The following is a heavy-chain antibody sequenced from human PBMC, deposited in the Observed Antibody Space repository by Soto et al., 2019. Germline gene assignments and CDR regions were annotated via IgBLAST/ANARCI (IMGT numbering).Heavy chain of an antibody. J-gene: IGHJ3*02. Sequence: SQTLSHTCAISGNSVSSNSAAWNWLRQSPSRGLEWLGRTYYRSKWYNDYVVSVKSRITINPDTSKNQFSLQLNSVTPEDTAVYYCARERGVLSEAFDIWGQGTVVTV. CDR1: GNSVSSNSAA. D-gene: IGHD3-10*01. CDR3: ARERGVLSEAFDI. V-gene: IGHV6-1*01. CDR2: TYYRSKWYN.